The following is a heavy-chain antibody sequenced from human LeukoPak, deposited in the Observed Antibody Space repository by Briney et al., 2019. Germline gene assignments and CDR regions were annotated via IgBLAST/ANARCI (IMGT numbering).Heavy chain of an antibody. J-gene: IGHJ5*02. CDR1: GYSVSESS. V-gene: IGHV1-24*01. Sequence: ASVKVPCKVSGYSVSESSMHWVRQAPGQGLEWMGGFDPDDGEIVYAQKFQGRLSMTEDTSTDTAYMELKRLTSDDTAVYYCATWSERGDWLDPWGQGTLVTVSS. CDR2: FDPDDGEI. CDR3: ATWSERGDWLDP. D-gene: IGHD5-24*01.